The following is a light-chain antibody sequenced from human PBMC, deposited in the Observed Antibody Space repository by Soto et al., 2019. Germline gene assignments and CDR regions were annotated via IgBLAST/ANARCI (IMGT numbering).Light chain of an antibody. CDR2: EVS. Sequence: QSALTQPPSASGSPGQSVSISCTGTSSDVGGYNYVSWYQQHPGKAPKLMISEVSKRPSGVPDRFSGSKSGNTASLTVSGLQVEDEADYYCSSYAATNNLLFGGWTKLTVL. CDR3: SSYAATNNLL. V-gene: IGLV2-8*01. CDR1: SSDVGGYNY. J-gene: IGLJ2*01.